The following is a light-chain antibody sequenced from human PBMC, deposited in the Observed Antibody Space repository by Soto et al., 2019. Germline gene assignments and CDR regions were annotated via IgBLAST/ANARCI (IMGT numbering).Light chain of an antibody. Sequence: EIVLTQSPGTLSLSPGERATLSCRASQSVSSSYLAWYQQKPGQAPRLLIYGASSRATGIPDRFSGSGSGTDFTLTISRLEPEDFAVYYCQHYNNWPLTFGQGTRWIS. CDR3: QHYNNWPLT. CDR1: QSVSSSY. V-gene: IGKV3-20*01. CDR2: GAS. J-gene: IGKJ1*01.